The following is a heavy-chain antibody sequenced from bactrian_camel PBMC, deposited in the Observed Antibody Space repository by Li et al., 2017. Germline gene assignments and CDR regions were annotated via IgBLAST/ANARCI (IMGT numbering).Heavy chain of an antibody. CDR3: AADCPTVNGGSRATVFGY. J-gene: IGHJ6*01. V-gene: IGHV3S55*01. Sequence: VQLVESGGGSVQVGGSLTLSCTASGYHQGDYCMAWFRQSETKRVGVAAIDKDGTTFYADSVKGRFTISKDNAKNTMYLLMNSLKPEDTAVYYCAADCPTVNGGSRATVFGYWGQGTQVTVS. CDR2: IDKDGTT. D-gene: IGHD5*01. CDR1: GYHQGDYC.